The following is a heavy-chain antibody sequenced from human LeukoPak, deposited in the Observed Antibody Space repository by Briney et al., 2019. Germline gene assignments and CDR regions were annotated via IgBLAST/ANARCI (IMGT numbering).Heavy chain of an antibody. D-gene: IGHD3-3*01. J-gene: IGHJ4*02. Sequence: SVKVSCKASGGTFSSYAISWVRQAPGQGLEWMGGIIPIFGTANYAQKFQGRVAIITHESTSTAYMELSSLRSEDTAVYYCARGLLEWLYFDYWGQGTLVTVSS. V-gene: IGHV1-69*05. CDR1: GGTFSSYA. CDR2: IIPIFGTA. CDR3: ARGLLEWLYFDY.